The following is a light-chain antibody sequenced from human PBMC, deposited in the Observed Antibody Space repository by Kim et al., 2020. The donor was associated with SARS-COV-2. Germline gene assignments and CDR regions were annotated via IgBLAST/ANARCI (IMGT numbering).Light chain of an antibody. V-gene: IGKV1-12*01. CDR2: AAS. CDR3: QQGLSLPYT. Sequence: SASVGDRVTISCRASQEISNWLAWYQQKPGEAPKLLIYAASSLKSGVPSRFIGSGSGTHFTLTIASLQPEDFATYYCQQGLSLPYTFGQGTKLEI. J-gene: IGKJ2*01. CDR1: QEISNW.